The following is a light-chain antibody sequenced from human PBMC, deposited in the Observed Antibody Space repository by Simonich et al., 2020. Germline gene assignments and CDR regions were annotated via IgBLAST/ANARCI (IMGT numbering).Light chain of an antibody. CDR2: DVS. V-gene: IGLV2-11*01. Sequence: QSALTQPRSVSGSPGQSVTISCTVTSSDVGGYNDVSWYQQHPGNAPKLRISDVSKRPSVVPDRFSGSKSGNTASLTISGLQAEDEADYSCCSYAGSYSWVFGGGTKLTVL. CDR3: CSYAGSYSWV. CDR1: SSDVGGYND. J-gene: IGLJ3*02.